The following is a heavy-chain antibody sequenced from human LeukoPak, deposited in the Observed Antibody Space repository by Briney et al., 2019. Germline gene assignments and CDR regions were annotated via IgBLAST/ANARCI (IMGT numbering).Heavy chain of an antibody. D-gene: IGHD6-13*01. J-gene: IGHJ4*02. V-gene: IGHV4-39*07. Sequence: SETLSLTCTVSGGSISSSSYYWGWIRQPPGKGLEWIGSIYYSGSTYYNPSLKSRVTISVDTSKNQFSLELTSVTAADTAVYYCARSLGSGSWYFDYWGQGTLVTVSS. CDR2: IYYSGST. CDR3: ARSLGSGSWYFDY. CDR1: GGSISSSSYY.